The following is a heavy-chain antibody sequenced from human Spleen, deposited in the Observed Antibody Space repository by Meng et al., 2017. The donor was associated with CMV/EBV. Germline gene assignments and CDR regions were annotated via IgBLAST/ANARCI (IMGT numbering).Heavy chain of an antibody. CDR1: GFTFSSYA. J-gene: IGHJ4*02. CDR3: ARDFPDY. Sequence: GESLKISCAASGFTFSSYAMSWVRQAPGKGLEWVSCISSSSDYIYYADSVKGRFTISRDNAKNSLYLQMNSLRAEDTAVYYCARDFPDYWGQGTLVTVSS. V-gene: IGHV3-21*01. D-gene: IGHD2/OR15-2a*01. CDR2: ISSSSDYI.